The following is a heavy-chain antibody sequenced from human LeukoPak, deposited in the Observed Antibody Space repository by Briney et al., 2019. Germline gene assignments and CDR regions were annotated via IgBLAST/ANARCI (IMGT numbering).Heavy chain of an antibody. J-gene: IGHJ3*02. CDR3: ARGPRPPYNIVVVIKPQAFDI. Sequence: SETLSLTCAVYGGSFSGYYWSWIRQPPGKGLEWIGEINHSGSTNYNPSLKSRVTISVDTSKNQFSLKLSSVTAADTAVYYCARGPRPPYNIVVVIKPQAFDIWGQGTMVTVSS. V-gene: IGHV4-34*01. CDR1: GGSFSGYY. D-gene: IGHD3-22*01. CDR2: INHSGST.